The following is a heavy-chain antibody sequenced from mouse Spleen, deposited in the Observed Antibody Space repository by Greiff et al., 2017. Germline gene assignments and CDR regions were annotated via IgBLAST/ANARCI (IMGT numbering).Heavy chain of an antibody. CDR2: ISSGGGST. J-gene: IGHJ4*01. D-gene: IGHD2-3*01. CDR3: ARPYDGYSYAMDY. CDR1: GFTFSSYY. Sequence: EVQRVESGGGLVKLGGSLKLSCAASGFTFSSYYMSWVRQTPEKRLEWVATISSGGGSTYYPDSVKGRFTISRDNAKNTLYLQMSSLNSEDTAVYYCARPYDGYSYAMDYWGQGTSVTVSS. V-gene: IGHV5-12-1*01.